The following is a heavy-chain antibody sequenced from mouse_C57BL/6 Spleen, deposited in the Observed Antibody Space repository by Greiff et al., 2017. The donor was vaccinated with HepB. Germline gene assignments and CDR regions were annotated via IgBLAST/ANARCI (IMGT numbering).Heavy chain of an antibody. CDR2: IDPANGNT. J-gene: IGHJ2*03. CDR1: GFNIKNTY. CDR3: ARSCAEYYGSTSDY. Sequence: VQLKQSVAELVRPGASVKLSCTASGFNIKNTYMHWVKQRPEQGLEWIGRIDPANGNTKYAPKFQGKATITADTYSHTAYLQRSSLTSEDNASYYWARSCAEYYGSTSDYWSQGNSLTVAS. D-gene: IGHD1-1*01. V-gene: IGHV14-3*01.